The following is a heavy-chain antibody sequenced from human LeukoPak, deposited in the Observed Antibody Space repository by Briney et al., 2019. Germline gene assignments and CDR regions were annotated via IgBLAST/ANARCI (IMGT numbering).Heavy chain of an antibody. CDR2: ITTSSSTI. D-gene: IGHD4-17*01. Sequence: GGSLRLSCVDSGFAFTPYTMNWVRQAPGKGLEWISFITTSSSTIYYADSVRGRFTTSRDNAESSLYLQMNSLRAEDTAVYYCARSTLTSGGIDYWGQGTLVTVSS. CDR1: GFAFTPYT. V-gene: IGHV3-48*01. CDR3: ARSTLTSGGIDY. J-gene: IGHJ4*02.